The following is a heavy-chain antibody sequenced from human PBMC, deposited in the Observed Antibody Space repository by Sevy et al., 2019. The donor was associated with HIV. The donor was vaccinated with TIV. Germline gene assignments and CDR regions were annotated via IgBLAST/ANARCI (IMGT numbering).Heavy chain of an antibody. CDR2: INQDGSEK. J-gene: IGHJ4*02. D-gene: IGHD3-16*01. CDR3: ARDSKADYNYGLEEMMAY. V-gene: IGHV3-7*01. CDR1: GFTFSSYW. Sequence: GGSLILSCAASGFTFSSYWMSWVRQAPGKGLEWVVNINQDGSEKHYGDSVKGRVTISRDSSKNSLFLQVHSLRVEDTAVYYCARDSKADYNYGLEEMMAYWGQGTLVTVSS.